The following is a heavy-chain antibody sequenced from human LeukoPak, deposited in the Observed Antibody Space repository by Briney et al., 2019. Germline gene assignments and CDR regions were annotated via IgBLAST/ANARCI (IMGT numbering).Heavy chain of an antibody. CDR2: ISAYNGNT. V-gene: IGHV1-18*01. CDR3: AMVPLTYYYDSSGYPSFDY. Sequence: ASVKVSCKASGYTFTSYGISWVRQAPGQGLEWMGWISAYNGNTNYAQKLQGRVTMTTDTSTSTAYMELRSLRSDDTAVYHCAMVPLTYYYDSSGYPSFDYWGQGTLVTVSS. J-gene: IGHJ4*02. D-gene: IGHD3-22*01. CDR1: GYTFTSYG.